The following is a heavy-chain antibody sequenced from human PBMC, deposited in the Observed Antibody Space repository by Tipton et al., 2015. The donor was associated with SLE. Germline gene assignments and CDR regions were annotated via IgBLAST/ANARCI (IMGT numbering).Heavy chain of an antibody. D-gene: IGHD1-7*01. CDR3: ARGELY. Sequence: LRLSCTVSGDSIDSNDYYWSWIRQPAGKRLEWIGRMYSSGSSNYNPSLKGRVTISIDTSKNQFSLKMTSVTAADTAVYYCARGELYWGRGTLVTVSS. CDR1: GDSIDSNDYY. V-gene: IGHV4-61*02. CDR2: MYSSGSS. J-gene: IGHJ4*02.